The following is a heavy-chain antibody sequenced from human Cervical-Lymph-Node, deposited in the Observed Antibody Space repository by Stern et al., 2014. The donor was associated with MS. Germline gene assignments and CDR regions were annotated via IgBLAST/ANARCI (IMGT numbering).Heavy chain of an antibody. Sequence: VQLLQSGAEVKKPGASVKVSCKANGYTFTNFYIHWLRQAPGQGLEWMGITDPSGCGSTYAQKFQGRVTMTRDTSTSTVYMELSSLRSEDTAVYYCARDLFRSEDYTGGCPNYWGQGSLVTVSS. V-gene: IGHV1-46*03. CDR2: TDPSGCGS. CDR1: GYTFTNFY. CDR3: ARDLFRSEDYTGGCPNY. J-gene: IGHJ4*02. D-gene: IGHD6-19*01.